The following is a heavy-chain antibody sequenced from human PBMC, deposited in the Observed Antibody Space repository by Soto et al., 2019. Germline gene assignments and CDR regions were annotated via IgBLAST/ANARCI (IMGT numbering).Heavy chain of an antibody. J-gene: IGHJ5*02. Sequence: KPSETLSLTCTVSGGSVSSGDYYWSWIRQPPGKGLEWIGYIYYSGNTNYNPSLKSRVIISVDTSKNLFSLKLTSVTAADTAVYYCVRIPVDTSMIYWLDPWGQGTLVTVSS. CDR3: VRIPVDTSMIYWLDP. V-gene: IGHV4-61*08. CDR1: GGSVSSGDYY. CDR2: IYYSGNT. D-gene: IGHD5-18*01.